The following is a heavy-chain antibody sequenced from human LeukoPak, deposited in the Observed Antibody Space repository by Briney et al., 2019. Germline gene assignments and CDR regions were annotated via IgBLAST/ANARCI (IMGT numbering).Heavy chain of an antibody. CDR3: ARDPRSSWGYTWFDP. CDR2: IIPIFVTA. J-gene: IGHJ5*02. CDR1: GGTFSSYA. V-gene: IGHV1-69*01. D-gene: IGHD6-13*01. Sequence: SVKVSCKASGGTFSSYASIWVRQAPGHGLEWMGGIIPIFVTANYAQKFQRRVTITQDESTSTDSMDLGSLRSEHTAVYYCARDPRSSWGYTWFDPSGQGTLVTVYS.